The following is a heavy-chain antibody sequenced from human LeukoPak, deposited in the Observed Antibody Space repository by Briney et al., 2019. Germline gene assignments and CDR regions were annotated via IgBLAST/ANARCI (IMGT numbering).Heavy chain of an antibody. V-gene: IGHV3-23*01. CDR1: GFTFSSYG. Sequence: GGTLRLSCAASGFTFSSYGMSWVRQAPGKGLEWVSAISGSGGSTCYADSVKGRFTISRDNSKNTLYLQMNSLRAEDTAVYYCATTPEGYYYYMGVWGKGTTVTISS. CDR3: ATTPEGYYYYMGV. D-gene: IGHD2-15*01. CDR2: ISGSGGST. J-gene: IGHJ6*03.